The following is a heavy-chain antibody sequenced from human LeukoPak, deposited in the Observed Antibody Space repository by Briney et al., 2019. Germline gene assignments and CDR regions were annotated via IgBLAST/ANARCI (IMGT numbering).Heavy chain of an antibody. D-gene: IGHD6-13*01. J-gene: IGHJ5*02. CDR2: IIPIFGTA. CDR3: ARDLGVLAAAANS. V-gene: IGHV1-69*06. CDR1: GGTFSSYA. Sequence: ASVKVSCKASGGTFSSYAISWVRQAPGQELEWMGRIIPIFGTANYAQKFQGRVTITADKSTSTAYMELSSLRSEDTAVYYCARDLGVLAAAANSWGQGTLVTVSS.